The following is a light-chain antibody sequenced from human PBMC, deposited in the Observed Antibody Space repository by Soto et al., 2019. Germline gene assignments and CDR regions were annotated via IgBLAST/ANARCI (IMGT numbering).Light chain of an antibody. CDR1: QSIRSW. Sequence: GDRVTITFRASQSIRSWLAWYQQKPGKAPKLLISDASSLESGFPSKFSGSGSGTEFTLTISSLQTEDFATYHCQQYKSEPRTCGQGTKVEIK. CDR2: DAS. V-gene: IGKV1-5*01. CDR3: QQYKSEPRT. J-gene: IGKJ1*01.